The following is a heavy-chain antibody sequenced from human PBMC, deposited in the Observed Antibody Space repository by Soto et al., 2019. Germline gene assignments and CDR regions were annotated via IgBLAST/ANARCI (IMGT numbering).Heavy chain of an antibody. Sequence: PGGSLRLSCAASGFSFDDHAMHWVRQAPGKGLEWVTGISWNSGTTGYAASVKGRFTISRDNAKNSLFLQMNSLRPEDTALYYCARDVWSRASGPPDSWGQGTLVTVSS. CDR3: ARDVWSRASGPPDS. CDR1: GFSFDDHA. CDR2: ISWNSGTT. D-gene: IGHD3-10*01. J-gene: IGHJ4*02. V-gene: IGHV3-9*01.